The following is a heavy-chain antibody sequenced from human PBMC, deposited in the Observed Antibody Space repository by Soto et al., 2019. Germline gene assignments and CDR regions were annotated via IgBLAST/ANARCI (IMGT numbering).Heavy chain of an antibody. D-gene: IGHD6-13*01. V-gene: IGHV3-48*03. Sequence: GGSLRLSCAASGLTFSSYEMNWVRQAPGKGLEWVSYISSSGSTIYYADSVKGRFTISRDNAKNSLYLQMNSLRAEDTAVYYCARDSEIYSSQVFYYYYGMDVWGQGTTVTVSS. CDR3: ARDSEIYSSQVFYYYYGMDV. J-gene: IGHJ6*02. CDR2: ISSSGSTI. CDR1: GLTFSSYE.